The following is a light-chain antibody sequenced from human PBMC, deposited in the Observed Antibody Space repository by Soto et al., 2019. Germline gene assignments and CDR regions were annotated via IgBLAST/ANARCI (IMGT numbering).Light chain of an antibody. CDR2: DVT. J-gene: IGLJ2*01. CDR3: SSYTAASSLEVV. CDR1: SSDGDY. Sequence: QSALTQPASVSGSPGQSITISCTGTSSDGDYVSWYQQHPGKAPKLIISDVTNRPSGVSNRFSGSKSDYTASLTISGLQAEDEADYYCSSYTAASSLEVVFGGGTKLTVL. V-gene: IGLV2-14*03.